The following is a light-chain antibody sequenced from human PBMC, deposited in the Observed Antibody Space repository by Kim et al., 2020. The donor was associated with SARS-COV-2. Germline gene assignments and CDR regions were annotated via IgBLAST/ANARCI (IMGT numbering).Light chain of an antibody. Sequence: LSPRERATLYCRASQSVSSSYLAWYQQKPGQAPRLLIYGASSRATGIPDRFSGSGSGTDFTLTISRLEPEDFAVYYCQQYGSSLYTFGQGTKLEI. J-gene: IGKJ2*01. CDR3: QQYGSSLYT. CDR2: GAS. CDR1: QSVSSSY. V-gene: IGKV3-20*01.